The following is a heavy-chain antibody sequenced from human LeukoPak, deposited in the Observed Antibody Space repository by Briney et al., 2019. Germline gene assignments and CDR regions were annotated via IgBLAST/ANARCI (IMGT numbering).Heavy chain of an antibody. CDR3: AKDHTYSGSSDY. CDR2: LNGDGTNI. D-gene: IGHD1-26*01. CDR1: GFTFSNYW. V-gene: IGHV3-74*01. J-gene: IGHJ4*02. Sequence: GGSLRLSCVASGFTFSNYWKQWVRQVPGKGLVCVSRLNGDGTNIIYADSVKGRFTISRDNAENTLYLQMNSLRAEDTAVYYCAKDHTYSGSSDYWGQGTLVTVSS.